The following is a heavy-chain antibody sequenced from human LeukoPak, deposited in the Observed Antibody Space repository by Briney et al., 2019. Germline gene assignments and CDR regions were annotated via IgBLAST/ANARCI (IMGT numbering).Heavy chain of an antibody. D-gene: IGHD4-17*01. CDR2: IFYDGSMK. CDR1: GFTFSNYA. Sequence: GGSLRLSCEASGFTFSNYAMHWVRQAPGKGLEWVAVIFYDGSMKYYADSVKGRFTISRDNSKNTLYLQMNSLRAEDTAVYYCARALRLYYFDYWGQGTLVTVSS. J-gene: IGHJ4*02. CDR3: ARALRLYYFDY. V-gene: IGHV3-30*04.